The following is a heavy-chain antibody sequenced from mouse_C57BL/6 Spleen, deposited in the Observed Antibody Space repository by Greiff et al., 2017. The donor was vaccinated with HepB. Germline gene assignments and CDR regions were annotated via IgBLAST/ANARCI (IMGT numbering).Heavy chain of an antibody. Sequence: EVQGVESGGGLVQPGGSLKLSCAASGFTFSDYYMYWVRQTPEKRLEWVAYISNGGGSTYYPDTVKGRFTISRDNAKNTLYLQMSRLKSEDTAMYYCARHNDYDVEAWFAYWGQGTLVTVSA. J-gene: IGHJ3*01. V-gene: IGHV5-12*01. CDR2: ISNGGGST. CDR1: GFTFSDYY. CDR3: ARHNDYDVEAWFAY. D-gene: IGHD2-4*01.